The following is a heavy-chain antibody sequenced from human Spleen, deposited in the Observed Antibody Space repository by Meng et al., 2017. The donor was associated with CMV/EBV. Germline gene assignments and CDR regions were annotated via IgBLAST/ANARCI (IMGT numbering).Heavy chain of an antibody. Sequence: ALVKVSCKASGYHFSSYGITWVRQAPGQGLEWMGWINTYNGNTNYAQKFQGRVTVTTDTSTRTTHMELRSLRSDDTAVYYCARSITIFQIDYWGQGTLVTVSS. D-gene: IGHD3-9*01. CDR3: ARSITIFQIDY. CDR1: GYHFSSYG. CDR2: INTYNGNT. V-gene: IGHV1-18*01. J-gene: IGHJ4*02.